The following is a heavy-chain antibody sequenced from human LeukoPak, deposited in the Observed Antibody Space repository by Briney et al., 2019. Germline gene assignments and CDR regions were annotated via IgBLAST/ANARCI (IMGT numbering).Heavy chain of an antibody. J-gene: IGHJ2*01. CDR1: GYTFTSYD. CDR2: MNPNSGNT. Sequence: ASVKVSCKASGYTFTSYDINWVRQATGQGLEWMGWMNPNSGNTGYAQKFQGRVTMTRNTSISTAYMELSSLRSEDTAVYYCASRQMTTVPFGLWGRGTLVTVSS. V-gene: IGHV1-8*01. D-gene: IGHD4-17*01. CDR3: ASRQMTTVPFGL.